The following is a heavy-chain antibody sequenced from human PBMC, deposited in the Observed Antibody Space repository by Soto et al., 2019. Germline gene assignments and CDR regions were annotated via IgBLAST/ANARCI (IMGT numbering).Heavy chain of an antibody. J-gene: IGHJ5*02. Sequence: GGSLRLSCAASGFTFSSYAMSWVRQAPGKGLEWVSAISGSGGSTYYADSVKGRFTISRDNSKNTLYLQMNSLRAEDTAVYYCAKASYSSGWYEVYWFDPWGQGTLVTVSS. CDR1: GFTFSSYA. V-gene: IGHV3-23*01. D-gene: IGHD6-19*01. CDR3: AKASYSSGWYEVYWFDP. CDR2: ISGSGGST.